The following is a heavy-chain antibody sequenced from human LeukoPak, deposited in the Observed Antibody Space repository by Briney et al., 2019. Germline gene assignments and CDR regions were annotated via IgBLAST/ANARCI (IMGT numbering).Heavy chain of an antibody. Sequence: GGSLRLSCAASGFTFSSYGIHWVRQAPGKGLEWVAFIQNDGGNKYYADSVKGRFTISRDNSKNTLYLHMNSLRPEDTAVYHCAKDEIQGVVGAGPGYWGQGTLVTVSS. V-gene: IGHV3-30*02. CDR1: GFTFSSYG. J-gene: IGHJ4*02. CDR2: IQNDGGNK. CDR3: AKDEIQGVVGAGPGY. D-gene: IGHD1-26*01.